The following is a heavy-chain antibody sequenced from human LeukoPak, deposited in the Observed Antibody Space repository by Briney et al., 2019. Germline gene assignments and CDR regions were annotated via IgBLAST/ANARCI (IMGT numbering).Heavy chain of an antibody. V-gene: IGHV4-39*01. CDR1: GGSISSSYYY. J-gene: IGHJ4*02. CDR3: ARRDDSTGYYHLHYFNY. CDR2: IYYSGTT. Sequence: SETLSLTCTVSGGSISSSYYYWGWIRQPPGKGLEWIRSIYYSGTTYYNPSLKSRVTVSVDTSKKQISLKLSSVTAADTAVYYCARRDDSTGYYHLHYFNYWGQGTLVTVSS. D-gene: IGHD3-22*01.